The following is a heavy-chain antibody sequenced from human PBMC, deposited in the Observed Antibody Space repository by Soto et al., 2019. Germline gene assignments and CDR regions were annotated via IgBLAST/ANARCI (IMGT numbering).Heavy chain of an antibody. J-gene: IGHJ4*02. CDR3: ARPDTVRGVSY. CDR1: GFTVSNNY. Sequence: EVQLLESGGGLVQPGGSLRLSCVVSGFTVSNNYMSWVCQAPGKGLEWVSVIYSGGSTSYINSVKGRFTISRDNSKNTVYLQMNSLRAEDTAVYYCARPDTVRGVSYWGQGTLVTVSS. D-gene: IGHD3-10*01. V-gene: IGHV3-66*01. CDR2: IYSGGST.